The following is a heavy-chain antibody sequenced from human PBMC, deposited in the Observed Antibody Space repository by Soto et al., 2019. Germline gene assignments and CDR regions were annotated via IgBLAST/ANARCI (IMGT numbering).Heavy chain of an antibody. V-gene: IGHV4-34*01. CDR2: INHSGST. D-gene: IGHD5-18*01. CDR1: GGSFSGYY. Sequence: QVQLQQWGAGLLKPSETLSLTCAVYGGSFSGYYWSWIRQPPGKGLEWIGEINHSGSTNYNPSLKSRVTISVDTSKNQFSLKLSSVTAADTAVYYCARAAVDTAMVWGDWFDPWGQGTLVTVSS. CDR3: ARAAVDTAMVWGDWFDP. J-gene: IGHJ5*02.